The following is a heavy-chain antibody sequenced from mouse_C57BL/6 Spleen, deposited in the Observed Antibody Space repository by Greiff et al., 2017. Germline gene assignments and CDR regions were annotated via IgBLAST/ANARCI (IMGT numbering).Heavy chain of an antibody. CDR2: INPSNGGT. CDR1: GYSFTSYW. D-gene: IGHD1-1*01. V-gene: IGHV1-53*01. J-gene: IGHJ4*01. CDR3: AREDYSGSSYPHYYAMDY. Sequence: QVQLQQPGTELVKPGASVKLSCKASGYSFTSYWMHWVKQRPGQGLEWIGNINPSNGGTNYNEKFKSKATMTGDNSSSTAYMQLSSLTSEDSAVYYSAREDYSGSSYPHYYAMDYWGQGTSVTVSS.